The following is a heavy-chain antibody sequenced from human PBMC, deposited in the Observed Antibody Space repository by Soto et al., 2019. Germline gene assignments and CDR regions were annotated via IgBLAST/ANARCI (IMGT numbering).Heavy chain of an antibody. J-gene: IGHJ5*02. CDR2: IYWNDDK. CDR3: AHRGKRESSGWYRAHLNWFDP. D-gene: IGHD6-19*01. CDR1: GFSLSTSGVG. Sequence: VSGPTLVNPTQTLTLTCTFSGFSLSTSGVGVGWIRQPPGKALEWLALIYWNDDKRYSPSLKSRLTITKDTSKNQVVLTMTNMDPVDTATYYCAHRGKRESSGWYRAHLNWFDPWGQGTLVTVSS. V-gene: IGHV2-5*01.